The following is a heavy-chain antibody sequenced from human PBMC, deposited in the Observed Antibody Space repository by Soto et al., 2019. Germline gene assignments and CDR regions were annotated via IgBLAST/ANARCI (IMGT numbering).Heavy chain of an antibody. J-gene: IGHJ6*02. CDR2: ISGSGGST. CDR1: GFTFSSYA. D-gene: IGHD3-3*01. CDR3: AKSKIRFSGAYYYGMDV. Sequence: GGSLRLSCAASGFTFSSYAMSWVRQAPGKGLEWVSAISGSGGSTYYADSVKGRFTISRDNSKNTLYLQMNSLRAEDTAVYYCAKSKIRFSGAYYYGMDVWGQGTTVTVS. V-gene: IGHV3-23*01.